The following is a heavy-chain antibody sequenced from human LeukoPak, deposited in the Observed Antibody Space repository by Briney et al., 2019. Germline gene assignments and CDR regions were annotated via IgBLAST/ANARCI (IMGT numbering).Heavy chain of an antibody. D-gene: IGHD6-13*01. CDR1: GFTFSNAW. Sequence: PGGSLRLSCAASGFTFSNAWMSWVRQAPGKGLEWVGRIERKTDGATTDYAAPVKGRFTISRDDSKNTLHLQMNSLKTEDTAVYYCTTHRGYSSSPTFDYWGQGTLVTVPS. CDR3: TTHRGYSSSPTFDY. J-gene: IGHJ4*02. V-gene: IGHV3-15*04. CDR2: IERKTDGATT.